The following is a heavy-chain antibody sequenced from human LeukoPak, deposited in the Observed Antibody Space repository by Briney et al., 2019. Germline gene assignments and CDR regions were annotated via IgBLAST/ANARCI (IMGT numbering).Heavy chain of an antibody. CDR2: ISGSGDNT. CDR1: GFTFSSYG. CDR3: AKVSYHYYGSGSYVLDY. V-gene: IGHV3-23*01. Sequence: PGRSLRLSCAASGFTFSSYGMHWVRQAPGKGLEWVSAISGSGDNTYYADSVKGRFTISRDNSKNTVYLQMNSLRAEDTAVYYCAKVSYHYYGSGSYVLDYWGQGTLVTVSS. J-gene: IGHJ4*02. D-gene: IGHD3-10*01.